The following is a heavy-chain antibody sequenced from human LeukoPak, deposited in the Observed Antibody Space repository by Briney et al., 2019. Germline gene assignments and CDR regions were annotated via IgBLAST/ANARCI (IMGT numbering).Heavy chain of an antibody. CDR1: GFTFRSHA. V-gene: IGHV3-23*01. CDR2: ISGSGHRT. Sequence: SGGSLRLSCAASGFTFRSHAMTWVRQTSGKGLEWVSGISGSGHRTYYADSVKGRFTISRDNAKNSLYLQMNSLRAEDTAVYYCARTKEMATISYFDSWGQGTLVTVSS. J-gene: IGHJ4*02. D-gene: IGHD5-24*01. CDR3: ARTKEMATISYFDS.